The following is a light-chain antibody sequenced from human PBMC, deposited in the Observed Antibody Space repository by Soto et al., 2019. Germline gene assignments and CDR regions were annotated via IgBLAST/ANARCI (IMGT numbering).Light chain of an antibody. CDR3: SSYTSSSTAWYV. V-gene: IGLV2-14*01. Sequence: QSALTQPASVSGSPGQSITISCTGTSSDVGGYNYVSWYQQHPGKAPKLMIYEVSNRPSGVSTRFSGSKSGNTASLTISGLQAEDEDDYYCSSYTSSSTAWYVFGTGTKLTVL. CDR2: EVS. J-gene: IGLJ1*01. CDR1: SSDVGGYNY.